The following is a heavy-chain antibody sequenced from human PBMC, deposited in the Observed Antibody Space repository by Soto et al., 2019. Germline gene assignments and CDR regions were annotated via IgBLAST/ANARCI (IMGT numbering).Heavy chain of an antibody. CDR3: ASRGYSGYDRYGYFDY. CDR1: GGSISSYY. V-gene: IGHV4-59*01. J-gene: IGHJ4*02. D-gene: IGHD5-12*01. Sequence: SETLSLTCTVSGGSISSYYWSWIRQPPGKGLEWIGYIYYSGSTNYNPSLKSRVTISVDTSKNQFSLKLSSVTAADTAVYYCASRGYSGYDRYGYFDYWGQGTLVTVSS. CDR2: IYYSGST.